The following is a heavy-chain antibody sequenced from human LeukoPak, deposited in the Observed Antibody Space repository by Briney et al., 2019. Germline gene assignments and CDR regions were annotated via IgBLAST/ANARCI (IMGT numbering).Heavy chain of an antibody. CDR1: GFTFDDYA. Sequence: GRSLRLSCAASGFTFDDYAMHWVRQAPGKGLEWVSGISWNSGSIGYADSVKGRFTISRDNAKNSLYLQMNSLRAEDTAVYYCARDKAAIVYWGQGTLVTVSS. J-gene: IGHJ1*01. CDR3: ARDKAAIVY. V-gene: IGHV3-9*01. CDR2: ISWNSGSI. D-gene: IGHD6-13*01.